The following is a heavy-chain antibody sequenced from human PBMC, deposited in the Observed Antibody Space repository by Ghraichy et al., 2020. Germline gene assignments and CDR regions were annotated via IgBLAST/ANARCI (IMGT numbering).Heavy chain of an antibody. CDR3: ANWKQGSQNYFYY. CDR1: GFTFSSYA. D-gene: IGHD1-1*01. Sequence: GGSLRLSCAASGFTFSSYAMGWARQAPGKGLEWVSAISGSGGKTTYVASVKGRFTITSDNSKNKPLLQMHSLRAEDTAAFYCANWKQGSQNYFYYWGQGILVIVSS. V-gene: IGHV3-23*01. J-gene: IGHJ4*02. CDR2: ISGSGGKT.